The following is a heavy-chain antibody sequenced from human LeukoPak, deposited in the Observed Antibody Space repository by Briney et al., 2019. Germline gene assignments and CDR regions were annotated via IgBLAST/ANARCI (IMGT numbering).Heavy chain of an antibody. V-gene: IGHV1-18*04. Sequence: ASVKVSCKASGYTFTSYGISWVRQAPGRGLEWMGWISAYNGNTNYAQKLQGRVTMTTDTSTSTAYMELRSLRSDDTAVYYCARDGRGAGGLQGFDPWGQGTLVTASS. D-gene: IGHD3-10*01. CDR2: ISAYNGNT. J-gene: IGHJ5*02. CDR3: ARDGRGAGGLQGFDP. CDR1: GYTFTSYG.